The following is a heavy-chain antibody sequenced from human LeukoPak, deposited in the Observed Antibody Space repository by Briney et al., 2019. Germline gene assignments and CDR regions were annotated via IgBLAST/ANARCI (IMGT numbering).Heavy chain of an antibody. CDR2: ISYDGSNK. J-gene: IGHJ4*02. CDR1: GFTFSGSA. V-gene: IGHV3-30*04. CDR3: AREQARYFDWLPPDY. D-gene: IGHD3-9*01. Sequence: GESLKLSCAASGFTFSGSAVHWVRQASGKGLEWVAVISYDGSNKYYADSVKGRFTISRDDSKNTLYLQMNSLRAEDTAVYYCAREQARYFDWLPPDYWGQGTLVTVSS.